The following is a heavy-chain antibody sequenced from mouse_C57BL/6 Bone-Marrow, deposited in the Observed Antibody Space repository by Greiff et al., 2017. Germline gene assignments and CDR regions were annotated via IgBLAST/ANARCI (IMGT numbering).Heavy chain of an antibody. CDR2: INPVGGGT. CDR1: GYAFTNYL. CDR3: VRERDYCGSRNYIDV. D-gene: IGHD1-1*01. Sequence: VKLMESGAELVRPETSVKVSCKASGYAFTNYLIEWVKQRPGQGLEWIGVINPVGGGTNYNEKFKGQATLTADKASSTAYMQLSSLTSEDSAEYLCVRERDYCGSRNYIDVWGQGTSVTVSS. J-gene: IGHJ4*01. V-gene: IGHV1-54*01.